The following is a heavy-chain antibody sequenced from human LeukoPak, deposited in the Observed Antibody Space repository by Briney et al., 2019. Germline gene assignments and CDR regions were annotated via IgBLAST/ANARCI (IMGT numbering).Heavy chain of an antibody. CDR3: AGYLQYSSSWYKFDY. J-gene: IGHJ4*02. D-gene: IGHD6-13*01. Sequence: GGSLRLSCAASGFTFSSYAMSWVRQAPGKGLEWVSAISGSGGSTYYADSVKGRFTISRDNSKNTLYLQMNSLRAEDTAVYYCAGYLQYSSSWYKFDYWGQGTLVTVSS. CDR1: GFTFSSYA. V-gene: IGHV3-23*01. CDR2: ISGSGGST.